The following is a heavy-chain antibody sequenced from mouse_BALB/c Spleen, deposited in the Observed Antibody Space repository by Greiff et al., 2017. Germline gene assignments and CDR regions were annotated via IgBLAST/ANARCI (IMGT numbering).Heavy chain of an antibody. J-gene: IGHJ4*01. V-gene: IGHV5-15*02. CDR1: GFTFSDYG. CDR3: ARNWNYAMDY. CDR2: ISNLAYSI. D-gene: IGHD4-1*01. Sequence: EVKVEESGGGLVQPGGSRKLSCAASGFTFSDYGMAWVRQAPGKGPEWVAFISNLAYSIYYADTVTGRFTISRENAKNTLYLEMSSLRSEDTAMYYCARNWNYAMDYWGQGTSVTVSS.